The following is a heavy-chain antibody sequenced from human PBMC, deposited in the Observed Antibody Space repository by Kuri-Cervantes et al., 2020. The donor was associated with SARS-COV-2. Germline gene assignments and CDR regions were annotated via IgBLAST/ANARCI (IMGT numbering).Heavy chain of an antibody. CDR3: ARSQGYNWNYGWFDP. D-gene: IGHD1-7*01. CDR1: SGSFSDYY. J-gene: IGHJ5*02. V-gene: IGHV4-34*01. Sequence: SETLSLTCAGYSGSFSDYYWSWIRQPPGKGLEWIGEINHSGSTNYNPSLKSRVTISVDTSKNQFSLKLSSVSAADTAVYCCARSQGYNWNYGWFDPWGQGTLVTVSS. CDR2: INHSGST.